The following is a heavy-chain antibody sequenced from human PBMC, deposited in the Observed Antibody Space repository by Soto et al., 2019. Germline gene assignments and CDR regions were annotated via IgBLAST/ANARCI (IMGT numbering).Heavy chain of an antibody. CDR3: AKDLQSYVGYDYYCYGMYV. CDR2: ISYDGTNK. V-gene: IGHV3-30*18. D-gene: IGHD5-12*01. CDR1: GFTFSTYG. J-gene: IGHJ6*02. Sequence: QVQLVESGGGEVQPGRSLTLSCAASGFTFSTYGMHWVRQTPGKGLEWVAVISYDGTNKFYSDSVKGRFTISRDNFKNTLTLQMTSLRADDTAVYSCAKDLQSYVGYDYYCYGMYVWGQGTRVSVSS.